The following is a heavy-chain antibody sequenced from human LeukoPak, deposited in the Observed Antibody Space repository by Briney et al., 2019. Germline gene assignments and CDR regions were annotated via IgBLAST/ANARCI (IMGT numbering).Heavy chain of an antibody. CDR2: ISYDGSNK. CDR1: GFTFSSYG. V-gene: IGHV3-30*18. Sequence: PGGSLRLSCAASGFTFSSYGMHWVRQAPGKGLEWVAVISYDGSNKYYADSVKGRFTISRDNSKNTLYLQMNSLRAEDTAVYYCAKHSSGSSFDYWGQGTLVTVSS. J-gene: IGHJ4*02. CDR3: AKHSSGSSFDY. D-gene: IGHD6-19*01.